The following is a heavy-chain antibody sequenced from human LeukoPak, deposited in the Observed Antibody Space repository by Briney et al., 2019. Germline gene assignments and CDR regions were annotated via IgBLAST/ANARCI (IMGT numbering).Heavy chain of an antibody. CDR1: GGSISSSSYY. Sequence: SETLSLTCTVSGGSISSSSYYWGWIRQPPGKGLEWIGSIYYSGSTNYNPSLKSRVTISVDTPKNQFSLKLRSVTAADTAVYYCASEVVTSIEYFQHWGQGTLVTVSS. CDR3: ASEVVTSIEYFQH. D-gene: IGHD2-21*02. CDR2: IYYSGST. V-gene: IGHV4-39*07. J-gene: IGHJ1*01.